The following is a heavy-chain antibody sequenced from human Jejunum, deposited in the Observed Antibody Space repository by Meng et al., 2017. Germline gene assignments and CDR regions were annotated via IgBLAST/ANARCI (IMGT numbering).Heavy chain of an antibody. J-gene: IGHJ5*02. V-gene: IGHV4-31*03. Sequence: QVLHPRSGLRLLKPSLTLSLTGSVSGETISSGGSYWTWVRQHPGKGLEGIGYIFYSGSSSYNPSLKSRITIAVDTFKNQFSLTLRSVTAADTAVYYCARDGQQLGRYWLDPWGQGTLVTVSS. CDR3: ARDGQQLGRYWLDP. CDR2: IFYSGSS. D-gene: IGHD1-1*01. CDR1: GETISSGGSY.